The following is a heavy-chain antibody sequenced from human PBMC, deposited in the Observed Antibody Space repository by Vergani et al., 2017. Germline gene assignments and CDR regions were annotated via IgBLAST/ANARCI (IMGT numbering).Heavy chain of an antibody. CDR2: IYYSGST. V-gene: IGHV4-59*01. D-gene: IGHD3-22*01. J-gene: IGHJ3*02. CDR3: ALHDISGSDAFDI. Sequence: QVQLQESGPGLVKPSETLSLTCTVSGGSISSYYWSWIRQPPGKGLEWIGYIYYSGSTNYNPSLKSRVTISVDTSKNQFSLKLSSVTAADTAVYYCALHDISGSDAFDIWGQGTMVTVSS. CDR1: GGSISSYY.